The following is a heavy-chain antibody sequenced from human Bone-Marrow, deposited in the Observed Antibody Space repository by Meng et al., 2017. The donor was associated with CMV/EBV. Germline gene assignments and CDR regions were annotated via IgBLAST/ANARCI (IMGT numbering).Heavy chain of an antibody. Sequence: GESLKISCAASGFPVSSKFMYWVRQAPGKGLEWVSVIYNDGSTYYADSVKGRFTFSRDNFKNTLYLQMNSLRVEDTAVYYCARDLVGYCSSSSCYGSYYYYGMDVWGQGTTVTVSS. CDR1: GFPVSSKF. J-gene: IGHJ6*02. CDR2: IYNDGST. V-gene: IGHV3-66*02. D-gene: IGHD2-2*01. CDR3: ARDLVGYCSSSSCYGSYYYYGMDV.